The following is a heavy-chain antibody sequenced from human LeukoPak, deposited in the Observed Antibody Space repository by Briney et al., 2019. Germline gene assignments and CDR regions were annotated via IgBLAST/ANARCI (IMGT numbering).Heavy chain of an antibody. J-gene: IGHJ4*02. Sequence: SSETLSLTCVVSGYSLSSSYYWGWIRQPSVKGLEWIGSVYHRGSTYYNPSLKGRLTISMDTSKSQFSLKLNSVTAADTAVYYCARHSETIVGSVDSWGQGALVTVSS. CDR1: GYSLSSSYY. CDR3: ARHSETIVGSVDS. V-gene: IGHV4-38-2*01. CDR2: VYHRGST. D-gene: IGHD3-3*01.